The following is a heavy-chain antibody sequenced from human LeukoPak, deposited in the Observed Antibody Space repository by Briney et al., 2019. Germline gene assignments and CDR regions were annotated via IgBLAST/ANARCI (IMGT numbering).Heavy chain of an antibody. CDR1: RGTFSSYA. CDR3: ARDRPGRYCSSTSCYAASPFDP. V-gene: IGHV1-69*13. J-gene: IGHJ5*02. D-gene: IGHD2-2*01. Sequence: WASVKVSCKASRGTFSSYAISWVRQAPGQGLEWMGGIIPIFGTANYAQKFQGRVTITADESTSTAYMELSSLRSEDTAVYYCARDRPGRYCSSTSCYAASPFDPWGQGTLVIVSS. CDR2: IIPIFGTA.